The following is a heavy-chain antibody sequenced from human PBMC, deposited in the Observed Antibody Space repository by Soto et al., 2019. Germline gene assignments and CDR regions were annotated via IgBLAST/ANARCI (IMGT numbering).Heavy chain of an antibody. J-gene: IGHJ4*02. Sequence: SETLSLTCTVSVGSISSYYWSWIRQPPGKGLEWIGYIYYSGSTNYNPSLKSRVTISVGTSKNQFSLKLSSVTAADTAVYYCARGEIYSGSYYYYWGQGTLVTVSS. CDR1: VGSISSYY. D-gene: IGHD1-26*01. CDR3: ARGEIYSGSYYYY. V-gene: IGHV4-59*12. CDR2: IYYSGST.